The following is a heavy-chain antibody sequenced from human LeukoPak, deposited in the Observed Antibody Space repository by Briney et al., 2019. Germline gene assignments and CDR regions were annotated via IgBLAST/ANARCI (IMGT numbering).Heavy chain of an antibody. CDR3: ARDQSNGDVLDY. CDR2: INPNSGGT. D-gene: IGHD4-17*01. V-gene: IGHV1-2*02. J-gene: IGHJ4*02. CDR1: GYTFTSYG. Sequence: ASVKVSCKASGYTFTSYGISWVRQAPGQGLEWMGWINPNSGGTNYAQKFQGRVTMTRDTSISTAYMELSRLRSDDTAVYYCARDQSNGDVLDYWGQGTLVTVSS.